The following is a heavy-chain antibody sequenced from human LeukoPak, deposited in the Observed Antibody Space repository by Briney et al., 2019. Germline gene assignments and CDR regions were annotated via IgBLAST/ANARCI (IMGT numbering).Heavy chain of an antibody. J-gene: IGHJ4*02. D-gene: IGHD6-19*01. Sequence: GGSLRLSCAASGFTFSNVWMSWVRQAPGKGLEWIGSIRSKTDGGTTDYAAPVRDRVTISRDDSKNTLFLQINSLKTEDTAVYYCTTYVELAGTRHFDSWGQGALVTVSS. CDR2: IRSKTDGGTT. CDR1: GFTFSNVW. CDR3: TTYVELAGTRHFDS. V-gene: IGHV3-15*01.